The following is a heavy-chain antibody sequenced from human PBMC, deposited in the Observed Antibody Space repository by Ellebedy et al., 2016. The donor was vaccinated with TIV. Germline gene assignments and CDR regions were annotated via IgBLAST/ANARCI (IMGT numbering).Heavy chain of an antibody. D-gene: IGHD5-24*01. V-gene: IGHV3-7*01. CDR3: VRAIASPDGY. CDR2: IKHDGSEK. Sequence: GESLKISXAASGFTFKNYWMTWVRQAPGKGLEWVTNIKHDGSEKYYVDSVKGRFTISRDNTKNSLYLQMNSLRAEDTAVYYCVRAIASPDGYWGQGTLVTVSS. J-gene: IGHJ1*01. CDR1: GFTFKNYW.